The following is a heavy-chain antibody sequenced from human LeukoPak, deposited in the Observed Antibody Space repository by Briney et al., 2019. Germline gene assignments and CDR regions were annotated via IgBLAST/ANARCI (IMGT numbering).Heavy chain of an antibody. Sequence: GASVKVSCKVSGYTLTEVSMHWVRQAPGKGLEWMGGFDPEDGETIYAQKFQGRVTMTRDTSTSTAYMELSSLRSEDTAVYYCARGDYGDYGTYYWGQGTLVTVSS. CDR1: GYTLTEVS. D-gene: IGHD4-17*01. V-gene: IGHV1-24*01. CDR2: FDPEDGET. J-gene: IGHJ4*02. CDR3: ARGDYGDYGTYY.